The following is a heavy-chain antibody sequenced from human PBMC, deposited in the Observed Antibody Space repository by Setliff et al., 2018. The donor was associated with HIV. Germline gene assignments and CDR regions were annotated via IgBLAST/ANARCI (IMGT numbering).Heavy chain of an antibody. Sequence: GASVKVSCKASGYTFTSYAMHWVRQAPGQRLEWMGWINAGSGNTKYSQKFQGRVTITRDTSASTAYMELSSLRSEDTAVYYCARVRGVDIVATSAFDIWGQGTMVTVSS. CDR1: GYTFTSYA. J-gene: IGHJ3*02. CDR2: INAGSGNT. CDR3: ARVRGVDIVATSAFDI. V-gene: IGHV1-3*01. D-gene: IGHD5-12*01.